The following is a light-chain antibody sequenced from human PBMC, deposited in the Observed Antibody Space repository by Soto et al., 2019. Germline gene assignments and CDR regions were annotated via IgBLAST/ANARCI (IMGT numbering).Light chain of an antibody. Sequence: DIQMTQSPSSLSASVGDRVTITCRASQSISSYLNWYQQKPGKAPKLLIYAASSLQRGVPSRFSGSGSGTDFPLTISSLQPEDFATYYCQQSYSTLWTFAQGTKVDIK. CDR3: QQSYSTLWT. V-gene: IGKV1-39*01. CDR2: AAS. J-gene: IGKJ1*01. CDR1: QSISSY.